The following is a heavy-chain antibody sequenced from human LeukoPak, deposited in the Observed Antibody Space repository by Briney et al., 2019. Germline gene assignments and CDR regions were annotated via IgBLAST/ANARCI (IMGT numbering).Heavy chain of an antibody. D-gene: IGHD2-2*02. CDR3: ARYGLQGCSTNCYRSFYYYGMDV. V-gene: IGHV3-7*03. J-gene: IGHJ6*02. Sequence: PGGSLRLSCAASGFTFSRYWMTWVRQAPGKGLEWVANIKEDGSENSYVESVKGRFTISRDNAKNSLYLQLNSLKASDTAIYYCARYGLQGCSTNCYRSFYYYGMDVWGQGTAVTVSS. CDR1: GFTFSRYW. CDR2: IKEDGSEN.